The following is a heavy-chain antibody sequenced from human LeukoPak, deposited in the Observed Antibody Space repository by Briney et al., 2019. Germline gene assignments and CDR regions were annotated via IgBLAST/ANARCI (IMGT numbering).Heavy chain of an antibody. CDR1: GSVFTSYY. V-gene: IGHV1-46*03. D-gene: IGHD3-10*01. Sequence: APVKVSCKPFGSVFTSYYIHWVRQAPGQRLEWRGIINPSVGGTTYARKFQGRVTMTRDTSTSTVYMELSSLRSEDTAVYYCARHGSGRYYPAEGRVDYWGKGTLVTVSS. CDR2: INPSVGGT. J-gene: IGHJ4*02. CDR3: ARHGSGRYYPAEGRVDY.